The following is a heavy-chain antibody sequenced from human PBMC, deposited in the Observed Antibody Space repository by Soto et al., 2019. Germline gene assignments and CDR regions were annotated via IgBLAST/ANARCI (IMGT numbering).Heavy chain of an antibody. J-gene: IGHJ6*02. D-gene: IGHD1-26*01. CDR2: TYYRSKWYN. V-gene: IGHV6-1*01. Sequence: QSQTLSLTCAISGDSVSSNSAAWNWIRQSPSRGLEWLGRTYYRSKWYNDYAVSVKSRITINPDTSKNQFSLQLNFVTPEDTAVYYCARGGVGATPRYYYYYGMDVWGQGTTVTVSS. CDR3: ARGGVGATPRYYYYYGMDV. CDR1: GDSVSSNSAA.